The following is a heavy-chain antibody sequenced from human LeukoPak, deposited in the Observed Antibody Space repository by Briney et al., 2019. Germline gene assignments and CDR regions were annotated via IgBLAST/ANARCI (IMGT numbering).Heavy chain of an antibody. V-gene: IGHV3-48*03. CDR1: GFTFSSSE. CDR2: ISSSGGTI. CDR3: ARSGQHLFDF. Sequence: GGSLRLSCAASGFTFSSSEMNWVRQAPGKGLEGVSYISSSGGTISYADSVKGRFTISRDNAKNSLYLQMNSLRAEDTAIYYCARSGQHLFDFWGQGTLVTVSS. J-gene: IGHJ4*02. D-gene: IGHD6-13*01.